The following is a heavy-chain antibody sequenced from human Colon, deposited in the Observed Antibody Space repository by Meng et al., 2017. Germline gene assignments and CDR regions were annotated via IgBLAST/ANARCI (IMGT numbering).Heavy chain of an antibody. J-gene: IGHJ4*02. V-gene: IGHV4-34*01. CDR1: GGSFSGYY. Sequence: GPVPQWGAGLLKPSETLSLTCAVYGGSFSGYYWSWIRQPPGKGLEWIGEINHSGSTNYNPSLKSRVTISVDTSKNQFSLKLSSVTAADTAVYYCARSLGYYDYVWGSYPPGYWGQGTLVTVSS. D-gene: IGHD3-16*01. CDR3: ARSLGYYDYVWGSYPPGY. CDR2: INHSGST.